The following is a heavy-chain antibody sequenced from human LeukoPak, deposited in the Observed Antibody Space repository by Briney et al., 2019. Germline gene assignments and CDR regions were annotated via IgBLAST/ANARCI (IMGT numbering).Heavy chain of an antibody. CDR1: GGSMSSGGYS. V-gene: IGHV4-30-2*01. D-gene: IGHD2-2*01. CDR2: IYHSGST. Sequence: SETLSLTCAVSGGSMSSGGYSWSWVRQPPGRGLEWIGYIYHSGSTYYNPSLKSRVTIAINTSKNQFSLKLSSVTAAGPGVYFCARKYCSSTSCSYSNDIWGQGTLVTVSS. J-gene: IGHJ3*02. CDR3: ARKYCSSTSCSYSNDI.